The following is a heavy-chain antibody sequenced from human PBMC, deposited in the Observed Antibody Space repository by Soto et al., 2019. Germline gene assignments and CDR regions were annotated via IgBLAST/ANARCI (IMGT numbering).Heavy chain of an antibody. V-gene: IGHV3-21*01. CDR2: ISSSSSFR. J-gene: IGHJ3*02. Sequence: GSLRLSCEASGSTFSSYSMIWVRQAPGKGLEWVSFISSSSSFRYFGDSVKGRFTISRDNAKNSLYLQMNSLRAEDTAVYYCVRDQDGRYPSGVFDIWGQGTMVTVSS. D-gene: IGHD3-16*02. CDR3: VRDQDGRYPSGVFDI. CDR1: GSTFSSYS.